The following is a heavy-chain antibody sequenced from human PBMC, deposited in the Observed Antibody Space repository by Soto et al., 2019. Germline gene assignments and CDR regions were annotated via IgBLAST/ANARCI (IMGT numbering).Heavy chain of an antibody. Sequence: ASVKVSCKASGYTFTKFGISWVRQAPGQGLEWLGWLSTYREDRNYAQRVQDRGSMTTDTSSSTAYMELRTLISDDTAVYYCARIPLGPAPPDLFHLWG. CDR2: LSTYREDR. CDR1: GYTFTKFG. D-gene: IGHD1-26*01. CDR3: ARIPLGPAPPDLFHL. V-gene: IGHV1-18*01. J-gene: IGHJ2*01.